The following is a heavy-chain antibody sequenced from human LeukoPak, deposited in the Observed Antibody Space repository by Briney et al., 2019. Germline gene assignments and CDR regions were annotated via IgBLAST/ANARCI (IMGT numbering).Heavy chain of an antibody. CDR1: VYTFSVQY. CDR3: ASYSTSSGDAFDI. J-gene: IGHJ3*02. D-gene: IGHD6-6*01. Sequence: GASVKVSCKASVYTFSVQYIHWVGQSPGQGLEWMGWINPNSGDTDYAQKFQGRVTMTRDTSISTAYIELSSLRSDDTAVYYCASYSTSSGDAFDICGQGTMVTVSS. V-gene: IGHV1-2*02. CDR2: INPNSGDT.